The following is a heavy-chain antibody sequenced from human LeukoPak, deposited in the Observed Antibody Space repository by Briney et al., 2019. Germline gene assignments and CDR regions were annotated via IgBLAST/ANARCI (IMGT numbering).Heavy chain of an antibody. D-gene: IGHD3-22*01. Sequence: ASEKVSCKVSGYTLTELSMHWVRQAPGKGLEWMGGFDPEDGETIYAQKFQGRVTMTEDTSTDTAYMELSSLRSEDTAVYYCATYRRGYHDSSESYYFDYWGQGTLVTVSS. CDR1: GYTLTELS. CDR2: FDPEDGET. CDR3: ATYRRGYHDSSESYYFDY. J-gene: IGHJ4*02. V-gene: IGHV1-24*01.